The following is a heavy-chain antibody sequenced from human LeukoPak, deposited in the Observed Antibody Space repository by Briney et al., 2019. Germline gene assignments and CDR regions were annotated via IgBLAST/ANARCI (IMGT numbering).Heavy chain of an antibody. CDR3: ATSALATPSRYYFDY. D-gene: IGHD3-9*01. Sequence: SETLSLTCTVSSDSITSYYWSWIRQPPGKGLEWIGYIYYSGSTYYNPSLKSRISISVDTSENRFFLKLNSVTAADTAAYYCATSALATPSRYYFDYWGQGTLVTVSS. J-gene: IGHJ4*02. CDR2: IYYSGST. CDR1: SDSITSYY. V-gene: IGHV4-59*12.